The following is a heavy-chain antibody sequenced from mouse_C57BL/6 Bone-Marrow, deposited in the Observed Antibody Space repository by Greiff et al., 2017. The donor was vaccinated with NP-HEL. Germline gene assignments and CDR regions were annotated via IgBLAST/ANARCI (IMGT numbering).Heavy chain of an antibody. V-gene: IGHV1-74*01. Sequence: QVHVKQSGAELVKPGASVKVSCKASGYTFTSYWMHWVQQRPGQGLAWIGRIHPSDSDTNYNQKFKGKATLTVDKSSSTAYMQLSSLTSEDSAVYYCAMRGPQTAMDYWGQGTSVTVSS. CDR3: AMRGPQTAMDY. CDR2: IHPSDSDT. J-gene: IGHJ4*01. CDR1: GYTFTSYW.